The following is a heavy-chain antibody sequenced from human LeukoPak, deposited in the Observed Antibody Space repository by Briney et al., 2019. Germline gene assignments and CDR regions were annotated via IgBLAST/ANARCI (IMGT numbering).Heavy chain of an antibody. D-gene: IGHD2-8*01. V-gene: IGHV1-69*05. Sequence: SVKVSCKASGGTCSSYAISWVRQAPGQGLEWMGRIIPIFGTANYAQKFQGRVTITTDESTSTAYMELSSLRSEDTAVYYCAREGYSTNGVCHLDYWGQGTLVTVSS. CDR3: AREGYSTNGVCHLDY. J-gene: IGHJ4*02. CDR2: IIPIFGTA. CDR1: GGTCSSYA.